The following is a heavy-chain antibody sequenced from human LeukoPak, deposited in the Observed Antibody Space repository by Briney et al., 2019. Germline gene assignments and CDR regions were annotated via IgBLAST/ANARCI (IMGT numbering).Heavy chain of an antibody. V-gene: IGHV4-38-2*01. J-gene: IGHJ3*02. CDR1: GYSISSGYY. Sequence: SETLSLTCAVSGYSISSGYYWGWIRQPPGKGLEWIGSIYHSGSTYYNPSLKSRVTISVDTSKNQFSLKLSSVTAADTAVYYGARRGNDAFDIWGQGTMVTVSS. CDR3: ARRGNDAFDI. CDR2: IYHSGST. D-gene: IGHD6-25*01.